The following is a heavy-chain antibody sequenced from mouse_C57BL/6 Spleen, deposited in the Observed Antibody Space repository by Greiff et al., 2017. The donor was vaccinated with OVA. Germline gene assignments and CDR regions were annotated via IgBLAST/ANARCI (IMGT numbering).Heavy chain of an antibody. J-gene: IGHJ4*01. CDR2: IDPEDGDT. V-gene: IGHV14-1*01. CDR1: GFNIKDYY. CDR3: TTSPISRGYAMDY. Sequence: EVQLQQSGAELVRPGASVKLSCTASGFNIKDYYMHWVKQRPEQGLEWIGRIDPEDGDTEYAPKFQGKATMTADTSSNTAYMQLSSLTSDDTAVYYCTTSPISRGYAMDYWGQGTSVTVSS.